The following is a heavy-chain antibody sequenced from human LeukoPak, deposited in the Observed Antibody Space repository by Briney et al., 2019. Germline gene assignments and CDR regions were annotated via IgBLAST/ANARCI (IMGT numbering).Heavy chain of an antibody. CDR3: ARQFGSGLWYFDL. J-gene: IGHJ2*01. CDR2: ISDSGRT. V-gene: IGHV4-39*01. D-gene: IGHD3-10*01. CDR1: GGSISSGSSDYY. Sequence: SETLSLTCSVSGGSISSGSSDYYWGWIRQPPGKGLDWIGSISDSGRTYYNPSLKSRVTVSVDTSKNQFSLNLSSVTAADTAVYYCARQFGSGLWYFDLWGRGTLVTVSS.